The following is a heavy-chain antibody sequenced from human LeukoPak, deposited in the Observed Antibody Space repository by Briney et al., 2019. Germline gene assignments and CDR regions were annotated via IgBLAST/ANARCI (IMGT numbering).Heavy chain of an antibody. V-gene: IGHV3-30*18. D-gene: IGHD6-19*01. Sequence: GGSVTLSCTASGFTLYRCGMHWVRQAPGKGLEWVAVLSYDGSEKYYADSVKGRCTISRDNSKNTVYLQMNSLRGEDTAVYYCAKSSSGWYGGFDYWGQGTLVTVSS. CDR2: LSYDGSEK. CDR1: GFTLYRCG. J-gene: IGHJ4*02. CDR3: AKSSSGWYGGFDY.